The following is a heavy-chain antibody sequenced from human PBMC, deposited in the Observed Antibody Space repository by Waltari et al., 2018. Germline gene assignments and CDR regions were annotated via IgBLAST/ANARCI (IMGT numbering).Heavy chain of an antibody. J-gene: IGHJ6*02. CDR1: GFTVSSNY. CDR2: IYSGGST. CDR3: ARYCSSTSCYNYYYYGMDV. Sequence: EVQLVESGGGLIQPGGSLRLSCAASGFTVSSNYMSWVRQAPGKGLEWVSVIYSGGSTYYADSVKGRFTISRDNSKNTLYLQMNSLRAEDTAVYYCARYCSSTSCYNYYYYGMDVWGQGTTVTVSS. D-gene: IGHD2-2*02. V-gene: IGHV3-53*01.